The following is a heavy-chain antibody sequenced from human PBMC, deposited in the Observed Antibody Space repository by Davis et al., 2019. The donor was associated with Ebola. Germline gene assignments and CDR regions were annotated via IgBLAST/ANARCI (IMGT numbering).Heavy chain of an antibody. CDR2: INSDGSST. CDR3: AKVGPGRFLEWLQYYYMDV. Sequence: GESLKISCAASGFTFSSYWMHWVRQAPGKGLVWVSRINSDGSSTSYADSVKGRFTISRDNSKNTLYLQMNSLRAEDTAVYYCAKVGPGRFLEWLQYYYMDVWGKGTTVTVSS. CDR1: GFTFSSYW. J-gene: IGHJ6*03. V-gene: IGHV3-74*01. D-gene: IGHD3-3*01.